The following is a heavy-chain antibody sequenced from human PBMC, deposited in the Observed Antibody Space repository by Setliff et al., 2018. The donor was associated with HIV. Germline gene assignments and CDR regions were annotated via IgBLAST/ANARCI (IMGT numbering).Heavy chain of an antibody. Sequence: SETLSLTCTVSGASISSSSHHWAWSRQPPGKGLEYSGNIYYTGSTNHNPSLESRVVTSVDTSKNQFSLKLSSVTAADTAVYYCARSVRFFYSSGSRRYSDLWGRGTLVTVSS. CDR1: GASISSSSHH. CDR2: IYYTGST. J-gene: IGHJ2*01. CDR3: ARSVRFFYSSGSRRYSDL. V-gene: IGHV4-39*01. D-gene: IGHD3-10*01.